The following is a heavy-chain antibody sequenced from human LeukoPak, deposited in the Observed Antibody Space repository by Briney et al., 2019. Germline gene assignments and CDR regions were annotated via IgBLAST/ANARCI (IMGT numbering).Heavy chain of an antibody. J-gene: IGHJ4*02. CDR3: ARGNSGDSGHFDY. D-gene: IGHD1-26*01. CDR1: GFTVSSSY. Sequence: GGSLRLSCAASGFTVSSSYMSWVRQAPGKGLEWVSVIYNDGSTYYADSVKGRFTISRDNSKNTLYLQMNSLRAEDTAVYYCARGNSGDSGHFDYWGQGTLVTVSS. V-gene: IGHV3-53*01. CDR2: IYNDGST.